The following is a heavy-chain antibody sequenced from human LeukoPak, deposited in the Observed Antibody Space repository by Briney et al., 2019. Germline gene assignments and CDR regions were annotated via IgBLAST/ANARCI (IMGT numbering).Heavy chain of an antibody. Sequence: GGSLRLSCAASGFTFSDYYMNWVRQAPGKGLEWVSSISSSSSYIYYADSVKGRFTISRDNAKNSLYLQMNSLRAEDTAVYYCARACRTAFDIWGQGTMVTVSS. V-gene: IGHV3-21*01. J-gene: IGHJ3*02. CDR3: ARACRTAFDI. CDR1: GFTFSDYY. CDR2: ISSSSSYI.